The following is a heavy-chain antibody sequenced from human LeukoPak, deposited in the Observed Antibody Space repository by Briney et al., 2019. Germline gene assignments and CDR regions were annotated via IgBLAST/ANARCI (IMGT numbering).Heavy chain of an antibody. CDR2: IYYSGST. V-gene: IGHV4-59*08. J-gene: IGHJ4*02. CDR3: ARSDGYNTHYFDY. CDR1: GGSISSYY. D-gene: IGHD5-24*01. Sequence: SETLSLTCTVSGGSISSYYWTWIRQPAGKGLEWIGYIYYSGSTNYNPSLKSRVTISVDTSKNQFSLKLSSVTAADTAVYYCARSDGYNTHYFDYWGQGTLVTVSS.